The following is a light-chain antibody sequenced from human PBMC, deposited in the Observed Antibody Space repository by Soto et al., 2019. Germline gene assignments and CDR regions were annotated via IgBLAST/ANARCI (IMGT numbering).Light chain of an antibody. CDR2: DNN. Sequence: QSVLTQPPSVSAAPGQRVTISCSGSSSNIGNNYVSWYQQLPGTAPKLLIYDNNKRPSGIPDRFSGSTSGTSSTLAIAGLQTGDEADDYCYSWDNSLSVVVFGGGTKLTVL. CDR1: SSNIGNNY. J-gene: IGLJ2*01. V-gene: IGLV1-51*01. CDR3: YSWDNSLSVVV.